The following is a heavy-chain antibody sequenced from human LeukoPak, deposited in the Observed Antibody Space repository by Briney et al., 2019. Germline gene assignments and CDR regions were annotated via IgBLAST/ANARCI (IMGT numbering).Heavy chain of an antibody. V-gene: IGHV3-7*01. CDR3: ANSGLNRFEY. CDR1: GFIFSSYW. CDR2: IKEDGSDK. D-gene: IGHD2-15*01. Sequence: GGSLRLSCAASGFIFSSYWMAWVRQAPGKGLEWVANIKEDGSDKNYVESLKGRFTISRDNAKNSLYLQMDSLRAEDTAVYYCANSGLNRFEYWGQGALVTVSS. J-gene: IGHJ4*02.